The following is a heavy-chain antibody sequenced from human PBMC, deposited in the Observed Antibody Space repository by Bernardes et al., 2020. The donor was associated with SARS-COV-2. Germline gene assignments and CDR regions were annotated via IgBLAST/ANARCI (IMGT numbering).Heavy chain of an antibody. Sequence: ASVKVSCKASGYTFTGYYIYWVRQAPGQGLEWMGWINPNSGDTDYAQKFQDRVTMTRDTSIATAYMELSRLRSDDTAVYYCARGSGVIPFGGVMSVGPAYGLDVWGQGTTVTVSS. CDR2: INPNSGDT. CDR3: ARGSGVIPFGGVMSVGPAYGLDV. J-gene: IGHJ6*02. V-gene: IGHV1-2*02. CDR1: GYTFTGYY. D-gene: IGHD3-16*01.